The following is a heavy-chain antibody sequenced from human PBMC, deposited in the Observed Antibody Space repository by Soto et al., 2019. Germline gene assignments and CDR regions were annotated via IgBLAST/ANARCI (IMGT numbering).Heavy chain of an antibody. D-gene: IGHD3-22*01. CDR3: ARVVSYDSSGYYYLYYFDY. Sequence: ALSLTCTVSGGSLSSGGYYWIWIRQHPGKGLEWIGYIYYSGSTYYNPSLKSRVTISVDTSKNQFSLKLSSVTAADTAVYYCARVVSYDSSGYYYLYYFDYWGQGTLVTVSS. CDR1: GGSLSSGGYY. J-gene: IGHJ4*02. CDR2: IYYSGST. V-gene: IGHV4-31*03.